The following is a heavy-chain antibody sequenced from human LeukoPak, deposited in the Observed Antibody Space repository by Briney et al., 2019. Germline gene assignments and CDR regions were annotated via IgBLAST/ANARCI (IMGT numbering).Heavy chain of an antibody. CDR1: GGSFSGYY. D-gene: IGHD3-22*01. CDR3: ARKSLRPYYYDSSGSLRPPTHFDY. CDR2: INHSGST. J-gene: IGHJ4*02. V-gene: IGHV4-34*01. Sequence: PSETLSLTCAVYGGSFSGYYWSWIRQPPGKGLEWIGEINHSGSTNYNPSLKSRVTISVDTSKNQFSLKLSSVTAADTAVYYCARKSLRPYYYDSSGSLRPPTHFDYWGQGTLVTVSS.